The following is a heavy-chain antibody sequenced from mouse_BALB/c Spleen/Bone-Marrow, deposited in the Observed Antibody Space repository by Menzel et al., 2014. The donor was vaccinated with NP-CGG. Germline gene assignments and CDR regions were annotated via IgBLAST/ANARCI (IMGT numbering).Heavy chain of an antibody. J-gene: IGHJ2*01. Sequence: EVKLVESGGGLVKPGGSLKLSCAASGFTFSNFAMSWVRQTPDKRLEWVASISSGGSAYYPDSVKGRLSISRDNARDILFLQMSVLRSEDTAMYICARDYDFDFYSWGQGTPLTLSS. CDR1: GFTFSNFA. V-gene: IGHV5-6-5*01. CDR3: ARDYDFDFYS. D-gene: IGHD2-4*01. CDR2: ISSGGSA.